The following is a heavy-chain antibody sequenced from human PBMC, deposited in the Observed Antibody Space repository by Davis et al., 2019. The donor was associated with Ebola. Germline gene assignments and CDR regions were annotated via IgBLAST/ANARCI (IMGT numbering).Heavy chain of an antibody. CDR1: GGSISGYY. V-gene: IGHV4-34*01. Sequence: SETLSLTCTVSGGSISGYYWSWIRQSPGKGLEWIGEINHSGSTNYNPSLKSRVTISVDTSKNQFSLKLSSVTAADTAVYYCARGRKGYYYYGMDVWGQGTTVTVS. CDR2: INHSGST. J-gene: IGHJ6*02. CDR3: ARGRKGYYYYGMDV.